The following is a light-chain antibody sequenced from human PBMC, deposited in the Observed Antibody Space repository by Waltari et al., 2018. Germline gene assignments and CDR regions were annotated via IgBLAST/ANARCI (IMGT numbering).Light chain of an antibody. V-gene: IGKV3-20*01. Sequence: EIVLTQSPCTLSLSPGERATLSCRASQTVNSKYLVWYQQKPAQAPRLLIYDASTRATGIPDRFSGSGSGTGFTLTISRLEPEDFAVYYCQQYGGSPWTFGQGTKVESK. CDR1: QTVNSKY. J-gene: IGKJ1*01. CDR3: QQYGGSPWT. CDR2: DAS.